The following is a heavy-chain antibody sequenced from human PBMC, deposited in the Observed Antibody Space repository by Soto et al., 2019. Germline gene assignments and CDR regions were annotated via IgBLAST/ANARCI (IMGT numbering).Heavy chain of an antibody. Sequence: SETLSLTCGVSGGSISSGGYSWNWIRQPPGKGLEWIGYIYQSGSSYYNPSLKSRVTISIDRSKNQFSLKLSSVTAADTAMYYWARAHYYYGMDVWGQGTTVTVSS. J-gene: IGHJ6*01. CDR2: IYQSGSS. CDR3: ARAHYYYGMDV. V-gene: IGHV4-30-2*01. CDR1: GGSISSGGYS.